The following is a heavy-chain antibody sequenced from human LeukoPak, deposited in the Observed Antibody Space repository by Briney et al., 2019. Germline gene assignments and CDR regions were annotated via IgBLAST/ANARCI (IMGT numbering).Heavy chain of an antibody. CDR2: IYYSGST. CDR1: GGSISSYY. V-gene: IGHV4-59*01. J-gene: IGHJ4*02. Sequence: SETLSLTCTVSGGSISSYYWSWIRQPPGKGLEWIGYIYYSGSTNYNPSLKSRVTISVDTSKNQFSLKLSSVTAADTAVYYCARDRMGFVYWGQGTLVTVSS. D-gene: IGHD3-10*01. CDR3: ARDRMGFVY.